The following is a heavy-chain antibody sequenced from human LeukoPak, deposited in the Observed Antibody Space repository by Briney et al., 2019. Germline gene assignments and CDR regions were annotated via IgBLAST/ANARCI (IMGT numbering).Heavy chain of an antibody. CDR3: ARSRESYWVPEFDY. J-gene: IGHJ4*02. CDR2: ISGSGSST. D-gene: IGHD3-16*01. CDR1: GFTFSSYA. V-gene: IGHV3-23*01. Sequence: GGSLRLSCAASGFTFSSYAMNWVRQAPGKGLEWVSDISGSGSSTSYADSVKGRFTISRDNSKNPLYLQMNSLRAEDTAVYYCARSRESYWVPEFDYWGQGTLVTVSS.